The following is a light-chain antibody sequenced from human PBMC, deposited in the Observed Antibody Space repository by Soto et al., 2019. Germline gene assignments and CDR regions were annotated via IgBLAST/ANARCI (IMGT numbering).Light chain of an antibody. CDR2: EGT. J-gene: IGLJ2*01. Sequence: QSALTQPASVSGSPGQSITISCTGASSDVGSYNLVSWYQQHPGKVPQLMIYEGTKRPSRVSNRFSGSQSGNTASLTISGLQAEDEADYYCSSYAGSGTHVVFGGGPQLTVL. V-gene: IGLV2-23*01. CDR1: SSDVGSYNL. CDR3: SSYAGSGTHVV.